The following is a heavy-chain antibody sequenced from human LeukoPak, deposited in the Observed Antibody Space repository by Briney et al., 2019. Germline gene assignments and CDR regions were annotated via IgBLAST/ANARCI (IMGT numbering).Heavy chain of an antibody. CDR1: GFTFSSYA. CDR3: AKDQGYGDHYYYGMDV. CDR2: ISGSGGST. V-gene: IGHV3-23*01. Sequence: PGGALRLSCAASGFTFSSYAMSWVRQAPAKGLEWVSAISGSGGSTYYADSVKDRFTISRDNSKNTLYLQMNNLRAEDTAVYYCAKDQGYGDHYYYGMDVWGQGTTVTVSS. J-gene: IGHJ6*02. D-gene: IGHD4-17*01.